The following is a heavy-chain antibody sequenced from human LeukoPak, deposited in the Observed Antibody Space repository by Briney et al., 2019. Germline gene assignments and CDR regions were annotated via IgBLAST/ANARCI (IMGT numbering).Heavy chain of an antibody. CDR2: ISWDGGST. Sequence: GGSLRLSCAASGFTFDDYTMHWVRQAPGKGLEWVCLISWDGGSTYYADSVKGRFTISRDNSKNSLPLQMNSLRTEDTPLYYCAKVRVEYSSSDYFDYWGQGTLVTVSS. V-gene: IGHV3-43*01. J-gene: IGHJ4*02. CDR1: GFTFDDYT. D-gene: IGHD6-6*01. CDR3: AKVRVEYSSSDYFDY.